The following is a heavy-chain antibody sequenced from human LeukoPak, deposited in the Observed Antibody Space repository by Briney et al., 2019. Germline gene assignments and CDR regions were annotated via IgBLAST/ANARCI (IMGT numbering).Heavy chain of an antibody. D-gene: IGHD2-2*01. CDR2: INAGNGNT. J-gene: IGHJ6*04. CDR1: GYTFTSYA. CDR3: ARSQGDVPPAKYYYYYGMDV. Sequence: ASVKVSCKASGYTFTSYAMHWVRQAPGQRLEWMGWINAGNGNTKYSQKFQGRVTITRDTSASTAYMELSSLRSEDTAVYYCARSQGDVPPAKYYYYYGMDVWGKGTTVTVSS. V-gene: IGHV1-3*01.